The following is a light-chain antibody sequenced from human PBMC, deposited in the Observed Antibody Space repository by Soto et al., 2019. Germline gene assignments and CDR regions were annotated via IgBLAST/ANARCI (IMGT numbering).Light chain of an antibody. CDR2: GAS. V-gene: IGKV3-20*01. J-gene: IGKJ1*01. Sequence: EIVMTQSPATVSVSPGERSTLSCRASQSVSSNLAWYQQKPGQAPRLLIYGASSRATGIPDRFSGSGSGTDFTLSISRLEPEDFAVYYCQQYGSSPPTFGQGTKVDIK. CDR3: QQYGSSPPT. CDR1: QSVSSN.